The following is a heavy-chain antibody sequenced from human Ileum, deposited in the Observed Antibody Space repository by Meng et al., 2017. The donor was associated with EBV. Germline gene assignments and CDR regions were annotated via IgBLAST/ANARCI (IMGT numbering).Heavy chain of an antibody. CDR2: ISGSSTYL. CDR1: GLTFRASP. Sequence: EVDQVGSGGGVANTGGCLRLSCTASGLTFRASPMNWVRQAPGKGLEWVSSISGSSTYLYYAASLKGRFTISRDNAKNSLYLQMTSLRAEDTAVYYCTRGINNDFWGQGTLVTVSS. V-gene: IGHV3-21*01. CDR3: TRGINNDF. J-gene: IGHJ4*02. D-gene: IGHD2-21*01.